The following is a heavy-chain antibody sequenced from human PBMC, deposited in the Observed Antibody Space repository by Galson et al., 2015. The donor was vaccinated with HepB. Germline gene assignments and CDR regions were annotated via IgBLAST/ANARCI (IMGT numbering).Heavy chain of an antibody. D-gene: IGHD1-26*01. CDR3: ARGGVGATGVDAFDI. CDR1: GYSFTNYW. Sequence: QSGAEVKKPGESLKISCKGSGYSFTNYWIAWVRQMPGKGLECMGIIYPGDSDTRYSPSFQGQVTISADKSITTAYLQWSSLKASDTAMYYCARGGVGATGVDAFDIWGQGTMVTVSS. V-gene: IGHV5-51*03. CDR2: IYPGDSDT. J-gene: IGHJ3*02.